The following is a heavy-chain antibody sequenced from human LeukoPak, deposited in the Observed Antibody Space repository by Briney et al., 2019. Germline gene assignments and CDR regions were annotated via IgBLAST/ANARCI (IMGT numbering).Heavy chain of an antibody. Sequence: SETLSLTCTVSGDSVSSYYWSWIRQPPGKGLEWIGHIYYTGTTDYNPSLRSRVTISIGTSKNQFSLKLRSVTAADTAVYYCARARYSHNWVPTIDYWGQGTLVTVSS. V-gene: IGHV4-59*02. CDR2: IYYTGTT. CDR3: ARARYSHNWVPTIDY. CDR1: GDSVSSYY. D-gene: IGHD1-1*01. J-gene: IGHJ4*02.